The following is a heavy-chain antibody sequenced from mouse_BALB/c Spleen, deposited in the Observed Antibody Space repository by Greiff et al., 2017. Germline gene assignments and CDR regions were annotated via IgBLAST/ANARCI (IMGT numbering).Heavy chain of an antibody. CDR3: ARDYDGYYYAMDY. CDR2: ISSGGGST. D-gene: IGHD2-3*01. Sequence: EVNVVESGGGLVKPGGSLKLSCAASGFAFSSYDMSWVRQTPEKRLEWVAYISSGGGSTYYPDTVKGRFTISRDNAKNTLYLQMSSLKSEDTAMYYCARDYDGYYYAMDYWGQGTSVTVSS. CDR1: GFAFSSYD. V-gene: IGHV5-12-1*01. J-gene: IGHJ4*01.